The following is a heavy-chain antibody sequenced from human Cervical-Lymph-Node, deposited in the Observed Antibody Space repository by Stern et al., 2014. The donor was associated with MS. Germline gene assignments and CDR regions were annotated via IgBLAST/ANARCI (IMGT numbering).Heavy chain of an antibody. CDR1: GYTFTSYG. J-gene: IGHJ1*01. Sequence: QVQLLQPGAEVKKPGASVKVSCKASGYTFTSYGISWVRQAPGQGLEWLGSISTHNGDTNYAQILKGRVTMTTDSSTNTAYMELRSLRSDDTAVYYCATMTIIGLGPWGQGTLVTVSS. D-gene: IGHD3-22*01. CDR2: ISTHNGDT. CDR3: ATMTIIGLGP. V-gene: IGHV1-18*04.